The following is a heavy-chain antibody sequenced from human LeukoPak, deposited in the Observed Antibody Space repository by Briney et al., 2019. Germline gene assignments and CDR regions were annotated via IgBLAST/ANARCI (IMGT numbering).Heavy chain of an antibody. V-gene: IGHV3-74*01. CDR1: GFTFSSYW. D-gene: IGHD6-13*01. Sequence: GGSLRLSCAASGFTFSSYWMHWVRQAPGKGLVWVSRINSDGSSTSYADSVKGRFTISRDNAKNSLYLQMNSLRAEDTAVYYCARDGIAAAGQDYWGQGTLVTVSS. J-gene: IGHJ4*02. CDR2: INSDGSST. CDR3: ARDGIAAAGQDY.